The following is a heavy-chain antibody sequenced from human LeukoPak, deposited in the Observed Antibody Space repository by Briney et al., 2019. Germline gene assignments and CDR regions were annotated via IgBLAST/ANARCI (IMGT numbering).Heavy chain of an antibody. D-gene: IGHD6-19*01. CDR1: GGSISRGGYY. CDR3: ARGRYPQPGIAVAGTLLD. Sequence: SETLSLTCTVSGGSISRGGYYWSWIRQHPGKALEWIGYIYYSGSTYYNPSLKSRVTISVDTSKNQFSLKLSSVTAADTAVYYCARGRYPQPGIAVAGTLLDWGQGTLVTVSS. J-gene: IGHJ4*02. V-gene: IGHV4-31*03. CDR2: IYYSGST.